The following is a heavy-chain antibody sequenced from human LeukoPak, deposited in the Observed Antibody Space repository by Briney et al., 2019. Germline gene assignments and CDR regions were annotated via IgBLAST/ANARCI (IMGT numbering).Heavy chain of an antibody. J-gene: IGHJ4*02. D-gene: IGHD6-19*01. V-gene: IGHV3-43*02. CDR1: GFTFSSHE. Sequence: GGSLRLSCAASGFTFSSHEMNWVRQAPGKGLEWVSLISGDGGSTFYADSVKGRFTISRDNSKNSLYLQMNSLRSDDTALYYCARESESSGWYDYWGQGTLVTVSS. CDR2: ISGDGGST. CDR3: ARESESSGWYDY.